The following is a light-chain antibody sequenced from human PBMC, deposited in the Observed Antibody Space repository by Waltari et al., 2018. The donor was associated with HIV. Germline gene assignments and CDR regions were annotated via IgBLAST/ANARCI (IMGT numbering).Light chain of an antibody. CDR3: HHYGTSPPWM. CDR1: QSVGSTY. V-gene: IGKV3-20*01. CDR2: AAS. Sequence: EIVLTQSPGTLSLSPGERATLPCRASQSVGSTYLVWYQQKPGQAPRLLIYAASSRATGIPDRFSGSGSGTDFTLTISRLEPEDFAVYYCHHYGTSPPWMFGQGTKVEMK. J-gene: IGKJ1*01.